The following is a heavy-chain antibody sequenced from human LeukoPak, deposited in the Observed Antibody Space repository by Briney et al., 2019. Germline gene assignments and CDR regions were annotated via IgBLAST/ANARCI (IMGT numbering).Heavy chain of an antibody. CDR3: ARAPMIVVVFPPRLDY. J-gene: IGHJ4*02. CDR1: GYTFTGYY. V-gene: IGHV1-2*02. CDR2: INPNSGGT. Sequence: GASVKVSCKTSGYTFTGYYMHWVRQAPGQGPEWMGWINPNSGGTNYAQKFQDRVTMTGDTSISTAYMELSRLTSDDTAVYYCARAPMIVVVFPPRLDYWGQGTLVTVSS. D-gene: IGHD3-22*01.